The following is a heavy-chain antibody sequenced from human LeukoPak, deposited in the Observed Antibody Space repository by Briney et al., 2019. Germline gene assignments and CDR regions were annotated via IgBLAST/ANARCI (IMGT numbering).Heavy chain of an antibody. D-gene: IGHD3-22*01. Sequence: PSETLSLTCAVYGGSFSGYYWSWIRQPPGKGLEWIGEINHSGSTNYNPSLKSRVTISVDTSKNQFSLKLSSVTAADTAVYYCATTYYDSSGYYLSYFDYWGQGTLVTVSS. J-gene: IGHJ4*02. V-gene: IGHV4-34*01. CDR2: INHSGST. CDR1: GGSFSGYY. CDR3: ATTYYDSSGYYLSYFDY.